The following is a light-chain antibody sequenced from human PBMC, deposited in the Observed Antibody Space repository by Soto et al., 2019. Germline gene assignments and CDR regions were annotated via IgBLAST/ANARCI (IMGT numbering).Light chain of an antibody. V-gene: IGLV2-14*01. CDR1: SSDIGGDDH. CDR2: EVT. Sequence: QSALTQPASVSGSPGQSITISCTGASSDIGGDDHVSWYQQHPGKAPKLMIYEVTNRPSGVSNRFSGSKSVNTASLTIAGLQAEDEADYYCSSYSITSTHVLFGGGTKVTVL. J-gene: IGLJ2*01. CDR3: SSYSITSTHVL.